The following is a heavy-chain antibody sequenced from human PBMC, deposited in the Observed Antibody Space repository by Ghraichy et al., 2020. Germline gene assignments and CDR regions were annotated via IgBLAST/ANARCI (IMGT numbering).Heavy chain of an antibody. CDR2: IKQDGSEK. CDR3: ARPPGIAAAGTRSIWFDP. J-gene: IGHJ5*02. CDR1: GFTFSSYW. Sequence: GGSLRLSCAASGFTFSSYWMSWVRQAPGKGLEWVANIKQDGSEKYYVESVKGRFTISRDNTKNSLYLQMNSLRAEDTAVYYCARPPGIAAAGTRSIWFDPWGQGTLVTVSS. V-gene: IGHV3-7*03. D-gene: IGHD6-13*01.